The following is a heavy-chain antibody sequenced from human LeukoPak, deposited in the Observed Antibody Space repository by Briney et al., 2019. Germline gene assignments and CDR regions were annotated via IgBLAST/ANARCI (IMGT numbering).Heavy chain of an antibody. D-gene: IGHD2/OR15-2a*01. CDR3: ATEAGSTTWYSSRFDY. Sequence: GGSLRLSCAASGFTFSYAWMSWVRQPPGKGLEWVGRIKSKADGGTADYAAPVKGRFTISRDDSKNTLYLQMNSLKIEDTAVYYCATEAGSTTWYSSRFDYWGQGTLVTVS. V-gene: IGHV3-15*01. J-gene: IGHJ4*02. CDR1: GFTFSYAW. CDR2: IKSKADGGTA.